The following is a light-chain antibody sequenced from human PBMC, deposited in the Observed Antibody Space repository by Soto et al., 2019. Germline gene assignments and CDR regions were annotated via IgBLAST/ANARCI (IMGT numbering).Light chain of an antibody. V-gene: IGKV1-5*03. CDR2: EAS. CDR1: QSISSW. Sequence: DIQLTQSPSTLSASVGDRVTITCRASQSISSWLAWYQQKPGTAPKLLIYEASTLESGVPSRFTGIRSGTEFTLSASSLQPDDFATYYCQQYNDSFPYTFGQGTKLEIK. J-gene: IGKJ2*01. CDR3: QQYNDSFPYT.